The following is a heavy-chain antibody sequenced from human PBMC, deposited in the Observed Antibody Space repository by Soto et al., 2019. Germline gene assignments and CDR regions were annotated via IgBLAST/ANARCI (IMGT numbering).Heavy chain of an antibody. J-gene: IGHJ3*02. CDR3: ARGAYCSGGSCWDAFDI. D-gene: IGHD2-15*01. CDR2: IIPILGIA. Sequence: QVQLVQSGAEVKKPGSSVKVSCTASGGTFSSYTISWVRQAPGQGLEWMGRIIPILGIANYAQKFQGRVTITADKSTSTAYMELSSLRSEDTAVYYCARGAYCSGGSCWDAFDIWGQGTMVTVSS. CDR1: GGTFSSYT. V-gene: IGHV1-69*02.